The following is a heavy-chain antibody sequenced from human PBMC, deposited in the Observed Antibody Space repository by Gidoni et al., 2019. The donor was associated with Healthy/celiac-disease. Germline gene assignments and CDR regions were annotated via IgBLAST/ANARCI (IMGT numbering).Heavy chain of an antibody. CDR1: GFTFSNAW. V-gene: IGHV3-15*01. CDR3: TTFYYDSSGYYYPYYFDY. CDR2: IKSKTDGGTT. Sequence: EVQLVESGGGLVKPGGSLRLSCAASGFTFSNAWTSWVRQAPGKGLEWVGRIKSKTDGGTTDYAAPVKGRFTISRDDSKNTLYLQMNSLKTEDTAVYYCTTFYYDSSGYYYPYYFDYWGQGTLVTVSS. J-gene: IGHJ4*02. D-gene: IGHD3-22*01.